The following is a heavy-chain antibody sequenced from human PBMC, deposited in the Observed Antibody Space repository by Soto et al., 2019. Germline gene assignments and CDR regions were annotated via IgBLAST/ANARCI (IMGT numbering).Heavy chain of an antibody. J-gene: IGHJ4*02. CDR1: GFTFSSYS. CDR2: ISSSSSTI. Sequence: PGGSLRLSCAASGFTFSSYSMNWVRQAPGKGLEWVSYISSSSSTIYYADSVKGRFTISRDNAKNSLYLQMNSLRDEDTVVYYCARLPDYDFWSGYDYWGQGTLVTGLL. D-gene: IGHD3-3*01. CDR3: ARLPDYDFWSGYDY. V-gene: IGHV3-48*02.